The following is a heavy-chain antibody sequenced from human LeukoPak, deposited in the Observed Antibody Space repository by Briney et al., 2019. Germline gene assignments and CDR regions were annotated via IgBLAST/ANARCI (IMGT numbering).Heavy chain of an antibody. CDR1: GFTFSSYE. Sequence: GGSLRLSCAASGFTFSSYEMNWVRQAPGKGLEWVSYISGSGSTIYYADSVKGRFTISRDNAKNSLYLQMNSLRAEDTAVYYCARDFERRGSSSVDCWGQGTLVTVSS. J-gene: IGHJ4*02. V-gene: IGHV3-48*03. CDR3: ARDFERRGSSSVDC. CDR2: ISGSGSTI. D-gene: IGHD6-6*01.